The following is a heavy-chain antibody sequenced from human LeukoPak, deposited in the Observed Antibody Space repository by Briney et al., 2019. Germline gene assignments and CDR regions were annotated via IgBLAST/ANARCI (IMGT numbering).Heavy chain of an antibody. J-gene: IGHJ6*03. Sequence: SETLSLTCIVSGGSISSYYWSWIRQPAGKGLEWIGRIYTSGSTNYNPSLKSRVTMSLDTSKNQFSLRLSSVTAADTAVYYCARGAYYHYMDVWGKGTTVTDSS. CDR1: GGSISSYY. CDR3: ARGAYYHYMDV. V-gene: IGHV4-4*07. CDR2: IYTSGST.